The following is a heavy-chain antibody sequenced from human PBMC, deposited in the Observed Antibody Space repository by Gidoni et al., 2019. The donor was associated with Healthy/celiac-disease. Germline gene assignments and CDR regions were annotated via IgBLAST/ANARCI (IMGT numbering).Heavy chain of an antibody. V-gene: IGHV7-4-1*02. D-gene: IGHD3-10*01. CDR2: INTNPGNP. Sequence: QVQLVQSGSELKKPGASVKVSCKASGYTFTSYAMNWVRQAPGQGLEWMGWINTNPGNPTDSQGFTGRFVFSLDTSVSTAYLQISSLKAEDTAVYYCARVPVWFGEFYYYGMDVWGQGTTVTVSS. CDR1: GYTFTSYA. CDR3: ARVPVWFGEFYYYGMDV. J-gene: IGHJ6*02.